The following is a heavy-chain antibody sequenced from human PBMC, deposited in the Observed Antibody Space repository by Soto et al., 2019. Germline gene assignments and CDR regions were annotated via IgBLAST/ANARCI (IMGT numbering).Heavy chain of an antibody. CDR3: AKGGAGYYDSSGYNDAFYI. CDR2: ISGSGGST. J-gene: IGHJ3*02. Sequence: GGSLRLSCAASGFTFSSYAMSWVRQAPGKGLEWVSAISGSGGSTYYADSVKGRFTISRDNSKNTLYLQMNSLRAEDTAGYYCAKGGAGYYDSSGYNDAFYIWGQGTMVTVSS. CDR1: GFTFSSYA. D-gene: IGHD3-22*01. V-gene: IGHV3-23*01.